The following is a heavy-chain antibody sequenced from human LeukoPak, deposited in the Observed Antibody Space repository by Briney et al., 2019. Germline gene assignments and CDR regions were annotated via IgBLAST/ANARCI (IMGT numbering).Heavy chain of an antibody. Sequence: PGGSLRLSCAASGFTFSSYWMSWVRQAPGKGLEWVANIKQDGSEKYYVDSVEGRFTISRDNAKNSLYLQMNSLRAEDTAVYYCGLGYSSSWSDYWGQGTLVTVSS. CDR2: IKQDGSEK. CDR1: GFTFSSYW. J-gene: IGHJ4*02. D-gene: IGHD6-13*01. V-gene: IGHV3-7*01. CDR3: GLGYSSSWSDY.